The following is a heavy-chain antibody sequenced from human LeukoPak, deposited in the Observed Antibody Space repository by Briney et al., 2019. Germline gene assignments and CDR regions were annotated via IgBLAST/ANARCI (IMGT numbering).Heavy chain of an antibody. Sequence: GGSLRLSCAASGFTFSSYWMHWVRQAPGKGLVWVSRINSDGSSTSQADSVKGRFTISRDNAKNTLNLQMNSLRAEDTAVYYCAREGDYGAFDIWGQGTMVTVSS. CDR3: AREGDYGAFDI. J-gene: IGHJ3*02. D-gene: IGHD4-17*01. V-gene: IGHV3-74*01. CDR1: GFTFSSYW. CDR2: INSDGSST.